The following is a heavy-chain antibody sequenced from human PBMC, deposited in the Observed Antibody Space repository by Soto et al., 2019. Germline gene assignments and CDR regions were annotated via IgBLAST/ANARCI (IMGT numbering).Heavy chain of an antibody. CDR3: ARFRRGAAGKYYYGMDV. D-gene: IGHD6-13*01. Sequence: GGSLRLSCAASGFTFSSYAMHWVRQAPGKGLEYVSAISSNGGSTYYADSVKGRFTISRDNAKSSLYLQMNSLRAEDTAVYYCARFRRGAAGKYYYGMDVWGQGTTVTVSS. V-gene: IGHV3-64*04. CDR1: GFTFSSYA. J-gene: IGHJ6*02. CDR2: ISSNGGST.